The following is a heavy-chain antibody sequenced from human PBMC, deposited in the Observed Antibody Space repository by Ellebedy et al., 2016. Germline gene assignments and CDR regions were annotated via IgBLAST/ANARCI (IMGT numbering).Heavy chain of an antibody. CDR2: IYHSGST. CDR3: AREGGDAFDI. D-gene: IGHD2-15*01. V-gene: IGHV4-30-2*01. CDR1: GGSISSGGYS. J-gene: IGHJ3*02. Sequence: SETLSLTXAVSGGSISSGGYSWSWIRQPPGKGLEWIGYIYHSGSTYYNPSLKSRVTISVDRSKNQFSLKLSSVTAADTAVYYCAREGGDAFDIWGQGTMVTVSS.